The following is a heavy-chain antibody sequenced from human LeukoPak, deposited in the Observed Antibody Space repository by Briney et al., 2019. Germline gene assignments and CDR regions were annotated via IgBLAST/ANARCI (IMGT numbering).Heavy chain of an antibody. J-gene: IGHJ5*02. CDR2: ISWNSGSI. Sequence: GGSLRLSCAASGFTFDDYAMHWVRQAPGKGLEWVSGISWNSGSIGYADSVKGRFTISRDNAKNSLYLQMNSLRAEDTALYYCAKDIETGSWRRSWFDPWGQGTLVTVSS. V-gene: IGHV3-9*01. CDR3: AKDIETGSWRRSWFDP. CDR1: GFTFDDYA. D-gene: IGHD3-10*01.